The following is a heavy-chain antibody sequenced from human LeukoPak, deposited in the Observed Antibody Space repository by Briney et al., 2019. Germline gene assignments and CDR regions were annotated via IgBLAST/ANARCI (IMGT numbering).Heavy chain of an antibody. V-gene: IGHV3-33*01. J-gene: IGHJ4*02. Sequence: GRSLRLSCAASGFTFSSHGMHWVRQAPGKGLEWVAVIWYDASNKYYADSVKGRFTVSRDNSKNTLYLQMNSLRAEDTAMYYCARNLRKYGSNSGYFDYWGQGTVVTVSS. CDR2: IWYDASNK. D-gene: IGHD4-23*01. CDR1: GFTFSSHG. CDR3: ARNLRKYGSNSGYFDY.